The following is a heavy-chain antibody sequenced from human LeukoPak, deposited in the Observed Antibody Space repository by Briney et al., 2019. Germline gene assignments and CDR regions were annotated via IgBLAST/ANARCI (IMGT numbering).Heavy chain of an antibody. CDR1: GFTLSSYE. J-gene: IGHJ6*04. CDR2: IDYSGGSS. CDR3: AELGITMIGGV. V-gene: IGHV3-23*01. D-gene: IGHD3-10*02. Sequence: GGSLRLSCTVSGFTLSSYEMSWIRQAPGKGLEWVSSIDYSGGSSYYADSVKGRFTISRDDSKNTLYLQMNSLRAEDTAVYYCAELGITMIGGVWGKGTTVTISS.